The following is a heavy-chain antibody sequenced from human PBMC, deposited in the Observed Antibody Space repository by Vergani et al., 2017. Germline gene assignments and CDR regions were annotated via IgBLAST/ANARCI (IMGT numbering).Heavy chain of an antibody. CDR3: ARRSCLGGSCYEPLCDY. D-gene: IGHD2-15*01. CDR2: IHTSGST. V-gene: IGHV4-61*02. CDR1: GGSINSHNYY. Sequence: QVQLQESGPGLVKPSQTLSLTCTVSGGSINSHNYYWSWIRQPAGKGLEWIGRIHTSGSTNYNPSLKSRVTMSEDTSKNQFSLNLTSVTAADTAVYVCARRSCLGGSCYEPLCDYWGQGILVTVSS. J-gene: IGHJ4*02.